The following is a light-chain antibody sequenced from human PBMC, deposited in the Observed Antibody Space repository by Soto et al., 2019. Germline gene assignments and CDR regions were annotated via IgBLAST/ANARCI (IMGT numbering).Light chain of an antibody. J-gene: IGLJ2*01. CDR3: QTYDTGIQV. CDR2: LNSDGSH. CDR1: SGHSNNA. Sequence: QPVLTQSPSASASLGASVKLTSTLSSGHSNNAIAWHQQQPEKGPRYLMKLNSDGSHSKGDGIPDRFSGSSSGAERYLTISSLQSEDEADYYCQTYDTGIQVFGGGTKLTVL. V-gene: IGLV4-69*01.